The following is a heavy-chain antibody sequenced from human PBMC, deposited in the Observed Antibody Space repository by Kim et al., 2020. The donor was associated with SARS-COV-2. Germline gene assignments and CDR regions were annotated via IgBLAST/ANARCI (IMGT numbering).Heavy chain of an antibody. Sequence: SETLSLTCAVYGGSFSGYYWSWIRQPPGKGLEWIGEINHSGSTNYNPSLKSRVTISVDTSKNQFSLKLSSVTAADTAVYYCARGSRRGQQLATGYWGQGTLVTVSS. V-gene: IGHV4-34*01. D-gene: IGHD6-13*01. CDR3: ARGSRRGQQLATGY. CDR2: INHSGST. J-gene: IGHJ4*02. CDR1: GGSFSGYY.